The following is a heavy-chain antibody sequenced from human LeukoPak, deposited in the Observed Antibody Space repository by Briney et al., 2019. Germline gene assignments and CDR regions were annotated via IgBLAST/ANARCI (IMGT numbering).Heavy chain of an antibody. Sequence: GGSLRLSRAASGFTFDDYAMHWVRQAPGKGLEWVSLISWDGGTTYYADSVKGRFTISRDNSKNSLYLQMNSLRPEDTASYYCAKGPHYYDSSGYYLDDYWGQGTLVTVSS. CDR1: GFTFDDYA. CDR3: AKGPHYYDSSGYYLDDY. CDR2: ISWDGGTT. J-gene: IGHJ4*02. V-gene: IGHV3-43D*03. D-gene: IGHD3-22*01.